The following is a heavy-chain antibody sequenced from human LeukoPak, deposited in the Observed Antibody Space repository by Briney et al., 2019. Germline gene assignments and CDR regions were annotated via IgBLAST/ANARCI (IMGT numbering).Heavy chain of an antibody. V-gene: IGHV3-7*01. Sequence: GSLRLSCAASGFTFSSYWMSWVRQAPGKGLEWVANIKQDGSEEYYVDSVKGRFTISRDNAKNSLYLQMNSLRAEDTAVYYCAKDRLYSGSSELDSWGQGTLVTVSS. CDR2: IKQDGSEE. D-gene: IGHD1-26*01. J-gene: IGHJ4*02. CDR3: AKDRLYSGSSELDS. CDR1: GFTFSSYW.